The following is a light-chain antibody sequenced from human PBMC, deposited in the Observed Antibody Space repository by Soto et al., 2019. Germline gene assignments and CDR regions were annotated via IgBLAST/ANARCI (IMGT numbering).Light chain of an antibody. CDR2: GAS. CDR3: QQYGSSRGFT. CDR1: QSVSSSY. Sequence: EIVLTQSPGTLSLSPGERATLSCRASQSVSSSYLAWYQQKPGQAPRLLIYGASSRATGIPDRFSGSGSGIDFTLTISRLEPEDVAVYYCQQYGSSRGFTFGPGTKVDIK. J-gene: IGKJ3*01. V-gene: IGKV3-20*01.